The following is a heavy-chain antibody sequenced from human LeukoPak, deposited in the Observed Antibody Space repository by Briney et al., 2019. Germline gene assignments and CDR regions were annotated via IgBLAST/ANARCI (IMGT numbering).Heavy chain of an antibody. J-gene: IGHJ4*02. D-gene: IGHD5-12*01. CDR3: ARGMRSGSGY. CDR1: GGSFSGFY. Sequence: SETLSLTCAIYGGSFSGFYWSWIRQPPGKGLEWIGEINYSGSTNYNPSLKSRVTISLDTSKNQFSLKLSSVTAADTAVYYCARGMRSGSGYWGQGTLVTVSS. CDR2: INYSGST. V-gene: IGHV4-34*01.